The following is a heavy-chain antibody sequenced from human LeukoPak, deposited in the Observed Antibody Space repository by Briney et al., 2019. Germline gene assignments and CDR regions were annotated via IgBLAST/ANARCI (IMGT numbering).Heavy chain of an antibody. Sequence: GESLKISCKGSGYSFTSYWISWVRQMPRKGLEWMGIICSGDSDIRYSPSFQGQVTISADKSISSAYLQWSSLEASDTAMYYCARSPGYCSRGHCYSDYLDYWGQGTLVTVSS. CDR2: ICSGDSDI. CDR1: GYSFTSYW. V-gene: IGHV5-51*01. CDR3: ARSPGYCSRGHCYSDYLDY. D-gene: IGHD2-15*01. J-gene: IGHJ4*02.